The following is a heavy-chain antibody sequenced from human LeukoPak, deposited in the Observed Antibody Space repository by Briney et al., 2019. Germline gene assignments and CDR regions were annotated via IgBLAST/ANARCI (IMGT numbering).Heavy chain of an antibody. Sequence: ASVKVSCKASGYTFIGYYMHWVRQAPGQGLEWMGWINPNSGDTNSAQKFQGRVTLSRDTSISTAYMELIGLRSDDTAVYYCARSSLNSFDSWGQGTLVTVSS. CDR2: INPNSGDT. CDR1: GYTFIGYY. J-gene: IGHJ4*02. D-gene: IGHD4-23*01. CDR3: ARSSLNSFDS. V-gene: IGHV1-2*02.